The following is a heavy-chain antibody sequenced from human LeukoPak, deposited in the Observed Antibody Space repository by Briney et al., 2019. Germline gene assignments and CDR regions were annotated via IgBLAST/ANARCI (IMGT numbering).Heavy chain of an antibody. CDR2: INSRSGPT. Sequence: GGSLRLSCAASGFTFSTYAMNWVRQAPGKGLEWVSYINSRSGPTYYADSVKGRFTISRDNVKNSLYLQMNSLRAEDTAVYYCARDDPYSSFDYWGQGTLVIVSS. D-gene: IGHD4-11*01. J-gene: IGHJ4*02. V-gene: IGHV3-48*01. CDR1: GFTFSTYA. CDR3: ARDDPYSSFDY.